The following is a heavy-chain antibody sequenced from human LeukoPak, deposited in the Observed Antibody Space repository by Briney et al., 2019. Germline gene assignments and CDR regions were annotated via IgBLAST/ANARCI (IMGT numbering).Heavy chain of an antibody. V-gene: IGHV1-2*02. CDR3: ARGVGNYDYYMDV. CDR2: INPNSGGT. CDR1: GYTFTGYY. D-gene: IGHD1-26*01. J-gene: IGHJ6*03. Sequence: GASVKVSCKASGYTFTGYYMHWVRQAPGQGLEWMGWINPNSGGTNYAQKFQGRVTMTRDTSISTVYMELSGLRSDDTAVYYCARGVGNYDYYMDVWGKGTTVTVSS.